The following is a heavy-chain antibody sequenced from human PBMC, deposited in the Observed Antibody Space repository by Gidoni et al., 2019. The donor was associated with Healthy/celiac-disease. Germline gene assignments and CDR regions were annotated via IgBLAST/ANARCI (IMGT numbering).Heavy chain of an antibody. D-gene: IGHD6-19*01. CDR1: GGSFSGYY. J-gene: IGHJ1*01. V-gene: IGHV4-34*01. CDR2: INHSGST. Sequence: QVQLQQWGAGLLKPSETLSLPCAVYGGSFSGYYWSLIRQPPGKGLEWIGAINHSGSTNYNPALKSRVTISGDTSKNQFARKLSAVTAADSAVYYCARSSGWYRYFQHWGQGTLVTVSS. CDR3: ARSSGWYRYFQH.